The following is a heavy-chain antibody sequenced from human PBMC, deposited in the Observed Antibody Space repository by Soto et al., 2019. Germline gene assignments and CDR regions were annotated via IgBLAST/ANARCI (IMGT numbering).Heavy chain of an antibody. CDR3: ARDGYSGYDDLGFDY. V-gene: IGHV4-4*07. D-gene: IGHD5-12*01. J-gene: IGHJ4*02. CDR2: IYTSGNT. Sequence: PSETLSLTCTVSGGSISSYHWSWIRQSAGKGLEWIGRIYTSGNTHYNPSLKSRVTVSIDTSKNQFSLKLSSVTAADTAVYYCARDGYSGYDDLGFDYWGQGTLVTVSS. CDR1: GGSISSYH.